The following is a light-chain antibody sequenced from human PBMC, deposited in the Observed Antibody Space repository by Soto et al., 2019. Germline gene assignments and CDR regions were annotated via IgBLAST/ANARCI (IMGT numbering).Light chain of an antibody. V-gene: IGKV1-39*01. J-gene: IGKJ2*01. CDR2: SAS. CDR3: QQSHLTPFT. CDR1: QTIYSY. Sequence: DVQLTQSPSSLFASVGDTVTITCRASQTIYSYLNWYQQIPGKAPKLLISSASTLQSGAPSRFSGSGSGTEFSLTITSLLPEDSATYFCQQSHLTPFTFGQGTKLQIK.